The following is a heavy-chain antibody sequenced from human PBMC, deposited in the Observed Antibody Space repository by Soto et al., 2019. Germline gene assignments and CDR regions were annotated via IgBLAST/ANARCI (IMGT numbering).Heavy chain of an antibody. V-gene: IGHV3-21*01. CDR3: ARDLFGEPDY. Sequence: PGGSLRLSCAASGFTFSSYTMNWVRQAPGKGLEWVSSISSSSSYIYYADSVKGRFTISRDNAKNSLYLQMNSLRAEDTAVYYCARDLFGEPDYWGQGTLVTVSS. D-gene: IGHD2-21*01. CDR1: GFTFSSYT. J-gene: IGHJ4*02. CDR2: ISSSSSYI.